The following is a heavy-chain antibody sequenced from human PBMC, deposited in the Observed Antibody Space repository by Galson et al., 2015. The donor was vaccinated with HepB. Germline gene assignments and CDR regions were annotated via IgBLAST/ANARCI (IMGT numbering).Heavy chain of an antibody. J-gene: IGHJ6*03. D-gene: IGHD6-6*01. CDR1: GFTFSSYA. V-gene: IGHV3-30-3*01. CDR2: ISYDGSNK. CDR3: ARDAAKIAARKRADYYYYYMDV. Sequence: SLRLSCAASGFTFSSYAMHWVRQAPGKGLEWVAVISYDGSNKYYADSVKGRFTISRDNSKNTLYLQMNSLRAEDTAVYYCARDAAKIAARKRADYYYYYMDVWGKGTTVTVSS.